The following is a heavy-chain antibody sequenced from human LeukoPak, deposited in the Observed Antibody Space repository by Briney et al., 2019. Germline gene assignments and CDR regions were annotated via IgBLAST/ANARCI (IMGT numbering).Heavy chain of an antibody. CDR1: GFTFSSYG. J-gene: IGHJ4*02. CDR3: AKDRSFWSGYYWARSGDFDY. V-gene: IGHV3-30*02. D-gene: IGHD3-3*01. CDR2: IRYDGTNT. Sequence: RGSLRLSCAASGFTFSSYGMHWVRQAPGKGLEWVACIRYDGTNTYYADSVKGRFTISRDNSKNTLYLQMNSLRAEDTAVYYCAKDRSFWSGYYWARSGDFDYWGQGTLVTVSS.